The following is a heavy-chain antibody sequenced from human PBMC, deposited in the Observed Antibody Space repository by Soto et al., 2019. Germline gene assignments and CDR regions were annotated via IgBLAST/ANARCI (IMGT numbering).Heavy chain of an antibody. V-gene: IGHV4-34*12. Sequence: ETRPLPCAFSGLSISGSFWSWIRQPPGKGLEWIGEIFHGGSTNYSPSLKSRVTISVDTSKNQFSLELSSVTAADTAVYYCARPHYDSNTFYYFFDYWGQRTLVTVSS. CDR2: IFHGGST. CDR3: ARPHYDSNTFYYFFDY. CDR1: GLSISGSF. J-gene: IGHJ4*02. D-gene: IGHD3-22*01.